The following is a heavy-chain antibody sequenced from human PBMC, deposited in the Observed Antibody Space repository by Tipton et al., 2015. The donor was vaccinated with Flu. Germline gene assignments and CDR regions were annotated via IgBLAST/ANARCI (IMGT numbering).Heavy chain of an antibody. Sequence: TLSLTCAVSGDSIRSTYYWAWIRQPPGRGLEWIGNINHNGNTYHSPSLKSRVTISVDTSRNQFSLKLSSVTAADTAVYYCARRDFSNYVSDPKNWFDPGAREPSSPSPQ. J-gene: IGHJ5*02. V-gene: IGHV4-38-2*01. CDR2: INHNGNT. CDR1: GDSIRSTYY. CDR3: ARRDFSNYVSDPKNWFDP. D-gene: IGHD4-11*01.